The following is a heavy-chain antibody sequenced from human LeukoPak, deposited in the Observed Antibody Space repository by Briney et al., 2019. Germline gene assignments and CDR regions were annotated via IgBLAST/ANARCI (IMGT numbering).Heavy chain of an antibody. D-gene: IGHD3-22*01. CDR3: AKTTYYYDSSGYFDY. CDR1: GFTFSSYG. J-gene: IGHJ4*02. V-gene: IGHV3-30*02. CDR2: IRYDGSNK. Sequence: GSLRLSCAASGFTFSSYGMHWVRQAPGKGLEWVAFIRYDGSNKYYADSVKGRFTISRDNSKNTLYLQMNSLRAEDTAVYYCAKTTYYYDSSGYFDYWGQGTLVTVSS.